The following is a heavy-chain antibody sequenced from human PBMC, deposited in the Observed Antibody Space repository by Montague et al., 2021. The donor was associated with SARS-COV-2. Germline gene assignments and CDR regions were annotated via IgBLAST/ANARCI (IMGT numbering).Heavy chain of an antibody. CDR2: IYTSGST. D-gene: IGHD6-25*01. CDR1: IGSISSGCYY. V-gene: IGHV4-61*02. J-gene: IGHJ5*02. CDR3: ARDGYSSGWNGLHWFDP. Sequence: TLSLTCTVSIGSISSGCYYWSWIRQPAGKGLEWIGRIYTSGSTNYNPSLKSRVTISVDTSKNQFSLKLSSVTAADTAVYYCARDGYSSGWNGLHWFDPWGQGTLVTVSS.